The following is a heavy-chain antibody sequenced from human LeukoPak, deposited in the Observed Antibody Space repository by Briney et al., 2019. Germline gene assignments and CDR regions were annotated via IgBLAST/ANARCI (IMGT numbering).Heavy chain of an antibody. D-gene: IGHD1-26*01. CDR1: GFTFSSYW. V-gene: IGHV3-74*01. CDR2: INSDGSST. J-gene: IGHJ4*02. CDR3: ARETSGSSDY. Sequence: PGGSLRLSCAASGFTFSSYWMHWVRQAPEKGLVWVSRINSDGSSTSYADSVKGRFTISRDNAKNTLYLQMNSLRAEDTAVYYCARETSGSSDYWGQGTLVTVSS.